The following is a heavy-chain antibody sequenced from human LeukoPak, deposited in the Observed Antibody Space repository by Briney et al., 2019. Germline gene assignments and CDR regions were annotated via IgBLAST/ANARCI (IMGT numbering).Heavy chain of an antibody. CDR1: GFTFSSYA. Sequence: PGGSQRLSCAASGFTFSSYAMSWVRQAPGKGLEWVSAISGSGGSTYYADSVKGRFTISRDNSKNTLYLQMNSLRAEDTAVYYCAKGERITMIVPDYWGQGTLVTVSS. CDR2: ISGSGGST. V-gene: IGHV3-23*01. J-gene: IGHJ4*02. D-gene: IGHD3-22*01. CDR3: AKGERITMIVPDY.